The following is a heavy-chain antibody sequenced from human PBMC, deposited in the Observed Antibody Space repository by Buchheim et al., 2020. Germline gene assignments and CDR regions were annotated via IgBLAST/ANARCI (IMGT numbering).Heavy chain of an antibody. J-gene: IGHJ4*01. CDR1: GFTFTKYE. Sequence: EVHLVESGGGSVQPGGSLRLSCAASGFTFTKYEMNWVRQATGKGLEWVSYISTRGSDVYYSDSAKGRFTISRDNAKNSLSLQMNSLRAEDTAVYYCVRDRSAYDWGYWGNGTL. D-gene: IGHD5-12*01. CDR3: VRDRSAYDWGY. V-gene: IGHV3-48*03. CDR2: ISTRGSDV.